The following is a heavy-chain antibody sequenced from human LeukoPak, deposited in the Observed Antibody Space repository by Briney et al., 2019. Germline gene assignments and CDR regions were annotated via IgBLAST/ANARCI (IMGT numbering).Heavy chain of an antibody. Sequence: GGSLRLSCAASGFTFSSYSMNWVRQAPGKGLEWVSSISSSSGYIYYADSVKGRFTISRDNAKNSLYLQMNSLRAEDTAVYYCARDGPMVRGVINWFDPWGQGTLVTVSS. V-gene: IGHV3-21*06. CDR3: ARDGPMVRGVINWFDP. J-gene: IGHJ5*02. CDR2: ISSSSGYI. CDR1: GFTFSSYS. D-gene: IGHD3-10*01.